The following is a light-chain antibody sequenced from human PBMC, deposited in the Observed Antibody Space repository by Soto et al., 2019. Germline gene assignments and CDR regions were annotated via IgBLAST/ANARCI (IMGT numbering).Light chain of an antibody. V-gene: IGLV2-23*02. CDR1: SSDVASYNL. CDR2: GVS. Sequence: QSALTQPASVSGSPGQSITISCTGSSSDVASYNLVSWYQQHPGKAPKVMIYGVSERPSGISSRFSGSKSGNTASLTISGLQAEDEAVYYCFSKGAGGSVMVFGGGTKLTVL. CDR3: FSKGAGGSVMV. J-gene: IGLJ3*02.